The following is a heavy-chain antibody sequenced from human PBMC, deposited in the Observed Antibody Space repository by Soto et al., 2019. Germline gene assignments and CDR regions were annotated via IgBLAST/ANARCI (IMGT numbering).Heavy chain of an antibody. D-gene: IGHD6-13*01. Sequence: GGSLRLSCAASGFTFSNYGMHWVRQAPGKGLEWVAVISYDASDTYYADSVKGRFTISRDNSKNTLFLQMNSLRTDDTAVYYCAKDPGYSNSWPFDYWGQGTLVTVSS. CDR1: GFTFSNYG. CDR3: AKDPGYSNSWPFDY. V-gene: IGHV3-30*18. CDR2: ISYDASDT. J-gene: IGHJ4*02.